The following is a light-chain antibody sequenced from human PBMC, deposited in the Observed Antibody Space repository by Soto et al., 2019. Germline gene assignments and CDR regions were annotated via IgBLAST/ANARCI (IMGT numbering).Light chain of an antibody. CDR1: PSVSSSF. Sequence: EIVLTQSPGTLSLSPGECATLSCRTRPSVSSSFLAWYQQKPGQAPRLLIYGASSRATGIPDRFSGSGSGTDFTLTISTLEPEDFAVYYCQQYGSSPRTFGQGTKVEIK. CDR3: QQYGSSPRT. V-gene: IGKV3-20*01. J-gene: IGKJ1*01. CDR2: GAS.